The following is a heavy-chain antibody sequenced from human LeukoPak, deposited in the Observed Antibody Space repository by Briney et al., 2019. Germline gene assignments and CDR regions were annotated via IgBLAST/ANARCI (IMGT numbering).Heavy chain of an antibody. Sequence: GGSLRLSCAASRFTFSRYSMNLVRQAPGKGLEWVSSISSSSSFIYYADSVKGRFTISRDNAKNSLYLQMNSLRAEDTAVYYCARDPPLGSCSTISCPHLDYWGQGTLVTVSS. V-gene: IGHV3-21*01. CDR3: ARDPPLGSCSTISCPHLDY. CDR1: RFTFSRYS. J-gene: IGHJ4*02. D-gene: IGHD2-2*01. CDR2: ISSSSSFI.